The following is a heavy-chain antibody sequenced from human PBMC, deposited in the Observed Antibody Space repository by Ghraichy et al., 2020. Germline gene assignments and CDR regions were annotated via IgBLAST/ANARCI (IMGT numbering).Heavy chain of an antibody. CDR2: TYYRSQWYN. D-gene: IGHD1-26*01. CDR3: ARHYSGSYYGDYWYFDL. V-gene: IGHV6-1*01. J-gene: IGHJ2*01. Sequence: SQTLSLTCAISGDSVSSNSAAWNWIRQSPSRGLEWLVRTYYRSQWYNDYAVSVKDRITIDPDTSKNQFSLQLNSVTPEDTAVYYCARHYSGSYYGDYWYFDLSRRRPLVPVPS. CDR1: GDSVSSNSAA.